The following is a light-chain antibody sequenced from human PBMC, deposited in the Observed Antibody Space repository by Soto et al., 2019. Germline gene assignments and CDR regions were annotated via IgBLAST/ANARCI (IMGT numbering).Light chain of an antibody. CDR1: QSVSSN. J-gene: IGKJ1*01. CDR3: KQYKNWPGFWT. CDR2: GAS. Sequence: EIVMTQSPATLSVSPGERATLSCRASQSVSSNLDWYQQKPGQAPRLLIYGASTWASGIPARFSGSGSGTEFTLTISIVQSEDFAFYYCKQYKNWPGFWTFGQGTKLEIK. V-gene: IGKV3-15*01.